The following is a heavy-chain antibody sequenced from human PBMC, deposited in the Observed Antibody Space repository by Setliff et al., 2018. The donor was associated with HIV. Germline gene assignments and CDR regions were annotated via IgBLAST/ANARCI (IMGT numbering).Heavy chain of an antibody. Sequence: ASVKVSCKASGYTFSNYDINWVRQATGQGLEWMGWMNPNSGNTGYAQRFQGRVTMTRNTSISTAYMQLSSLRSEDTAVYFCARAPRGVGSSSHFDYWGRGTLVTVSS. CDR1: GYTFSNYD. J-gene: IGHJ4*02. D-gene: IGHD2-2*01. V-gene: IGHV1-8*02. CDR3: ARAPRGVGSSSHFDY. CDR2: MNPNSGNT.